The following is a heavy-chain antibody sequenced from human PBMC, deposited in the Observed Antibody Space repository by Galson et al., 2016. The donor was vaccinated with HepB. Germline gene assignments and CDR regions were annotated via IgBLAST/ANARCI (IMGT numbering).Heavy chain of an antibody. Sequence: SLRLSCAASAFGFSSYAMAWVRQAPGKGLEWVSGISRDGGRTYYADSVKGRFTISRDNSKNALYLQMNSLRAEDTAVYYCAREGHLWLACFDNWGQGTLVTVSS. CDR3: AREGHLWLACFDN. CDR1: AFGFSSYA. J-gene: IGHJ4*02. D-gene: IGHD3-22*01. CDR2: ISRDGGRT. V-gene: IGHV3-23*01.